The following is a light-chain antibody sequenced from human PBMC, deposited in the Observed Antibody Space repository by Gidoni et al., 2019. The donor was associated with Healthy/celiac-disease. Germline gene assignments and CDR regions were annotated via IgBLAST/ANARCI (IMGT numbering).Light chain of an antibody. CDR2: AAS. CDR3: QQSDSTPYT. CDR1: QSISSY. V-gene: IGKV1-39*01. Sequence: DIQMTQSPSSLSASVGDRVTITCRASQSISSYLNWYQQKPGKAPKLLIYAASSLQSGVPSRFRGSGSGTDFTLTISSLQPEDVATYYCQQSDSTPYTFGQGTKLEIK. J-gene: IGKJ2*01.